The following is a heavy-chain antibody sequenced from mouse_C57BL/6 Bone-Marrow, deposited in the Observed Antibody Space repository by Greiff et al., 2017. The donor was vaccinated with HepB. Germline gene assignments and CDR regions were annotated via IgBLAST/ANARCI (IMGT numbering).Heavy chain of an antibody. CDR3: ARSPFYYYDSHYYAMDY. V-gene: IGHV7-3*01. CDR2: IRNKANGYTT. D-gene: IGHD1-1*01. CDR1: GFTFTDYY. Sequence: EVQGVESGGGLVQPGGSLSLSCAASGFTFTDYYMSWVRQPPGKALEWLGFIRNKANGYTTEYSASVKGRFTISRDNSQSILYLQMNALRAEDSATYYCARSPFYYYDSHYYAMDYWGQGTSVTVSS. J-gene: IGHJ4*01.